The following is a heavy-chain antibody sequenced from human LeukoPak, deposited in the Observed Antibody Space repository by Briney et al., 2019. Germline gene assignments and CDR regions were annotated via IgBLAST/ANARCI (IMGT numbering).Heavy chain of an antibody. CDR1: GGSFSGYY. CDR3: AGRLAAAGHTSDY. V-gene: IGHV4-34*01. CDR2: INHSGST. D-gene: IGHD6-13*01. J-gene: IGHJ4*02. Sequence: SETLSLTCAVYGGSFSGYYWSWIRQPPGKGLEWIGEINHSGSTNYNPSLKSRVTISVDTSKNQFSLKLSSVTAADTAVYYCAGRLAAAGHTSDYWGQGTLVTVSS.